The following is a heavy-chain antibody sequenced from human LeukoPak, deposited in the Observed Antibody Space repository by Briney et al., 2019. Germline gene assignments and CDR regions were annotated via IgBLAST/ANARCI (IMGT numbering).Heavy chain of an antibody. D-gene: IGHD3-22*01. Sequence: TSSETLSLTCTVSGGSISSGGYYWSWIRQHPGTGLEWIGYIYYSGSTYYNPSLKSRVTASVDTSKNQFSLNLSSVTAADTAVYYCARHGSAYSSPTRTFDYWGQGTLVAVSS. CDR3: ARHGSAYSSPTRTFDY. V-gene: IGHV4-39*01. CDR2: IYYSGST. J-gene: IGHJ4*02. CDR1: GGSISSGGYY.